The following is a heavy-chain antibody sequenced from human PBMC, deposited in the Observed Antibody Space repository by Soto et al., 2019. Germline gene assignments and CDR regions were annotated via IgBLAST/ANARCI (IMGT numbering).Heavy chain of an antibody. V-gene: IGHV3-30-3*01. Sequence: QVQLVESGGGVVQPGRSLRLSCAASGFTFSSYAMHWVRQAPGKGLEWVAVISYDGSNKYYADSVKGRFPISRDNSRSTLYLERNSVRAEERAVYYCARIAEQWELGSAWGYWGQGTLVTVSS. CDR2: ISYDGSNK. J-gene: IGHJ4*02. D-gene: IGHD1-26*01. CDR3: ARIAEQWELGSAWGY. CDR1: GFTFSSYA.